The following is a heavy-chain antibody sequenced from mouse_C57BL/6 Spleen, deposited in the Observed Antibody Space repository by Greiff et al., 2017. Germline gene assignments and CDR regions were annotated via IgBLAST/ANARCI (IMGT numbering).Heavy chain of an antibody. V-gene: IGHV1-42*01. CDR1: GYSFTGYY. J-gene: IGHJ3*01. CDR2: INPSTGGT. Sequence: VQLQQSGPELVKPGASVKISCKASGYSFTGYYMNWVKQSPEKSLEWIGEINPSTGGTTYNQKFKAKATLTVDKSSSTAYMQLKSLTSEDSAVYYCAPFITTVVPFAYWGQGTLVTVSA. CDR3: APFITTVVPFAY. D-gene: IGHD1-1*01.